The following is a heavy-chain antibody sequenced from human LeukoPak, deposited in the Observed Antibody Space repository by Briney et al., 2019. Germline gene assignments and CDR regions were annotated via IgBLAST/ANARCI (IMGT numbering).Heavy chain of an antibody. J-gene: IGHJ3*02. D-gene: IGHD2-21*01. CDR3: ARGRGGDNVWYAFDI. V-gene: IGHV4-4*02. CDR1: GGSISSSNW. Sequence: PSETLSLTCAVSGGSISSSNWWNWVRQPPGKGLEWIGEIYRSGSTNYNPSLKSRVTISVDKSKNQFSLKLSSVTAADTAVYYCARGRGGDNVWYAFDIWGQGTMVTVSS. CDR2: IYRSGST.